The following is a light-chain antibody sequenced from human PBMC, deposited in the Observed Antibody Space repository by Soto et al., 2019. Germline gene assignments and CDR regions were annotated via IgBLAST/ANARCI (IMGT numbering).Light chain of an antibody. CDR3: SSYTSSSSPYV. J-gene: IGLJ1*01. V-gene: IGLV2-14*01. Sequence: QSALTQPPSVSGSPGQSVTISCTGTSSDVGAYNFVSWYQQYPGKAPKLIIFDVSARPSGVSNRFSGSKSGNTASLTISGLQAEDEADYYCSSYTSSSSPYVFGTGTKLTVL. CDR1: SSDVGAYNF. CDR2: DVS.